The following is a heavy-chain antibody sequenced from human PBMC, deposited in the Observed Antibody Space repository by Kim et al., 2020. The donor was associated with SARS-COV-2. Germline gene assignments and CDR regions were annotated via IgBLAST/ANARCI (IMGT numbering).Heavy chain of an antibody. J-gene: IGHJ4*02. Sequence: AQKFQGRVTIPADESTSTAYMELSSLRSEDTAVYYCARGGHQYSYGYHYWGQGTLVTVSS. D-gene: IGHD5-18*01. CDR3: ARGGHQYSYGYHY. V-gene: IGHV1-69*01.